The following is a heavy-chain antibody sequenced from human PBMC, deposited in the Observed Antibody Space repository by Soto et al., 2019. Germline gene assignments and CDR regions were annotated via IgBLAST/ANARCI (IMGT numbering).Heavy chain of an antibody. CDR1: GFTFSSYA. D-gene: IGHD6-13*01. J-gene: IGHJ5*02. CDR2: ISGSGGST. Sequence: PGGSLRLSCAASGFTFSSYAMSWVRQAPGKGLEWVSAISGSGGSTYYADSVKGRFTISRDNSKNTLYLQMNSLRAEDTAVYYCAKDNRGSSSRGRFDPWGQGTLVTVSS. V-gene: IGHV3-23*01. CDR3: AKDNRGSSSRGRFDP.